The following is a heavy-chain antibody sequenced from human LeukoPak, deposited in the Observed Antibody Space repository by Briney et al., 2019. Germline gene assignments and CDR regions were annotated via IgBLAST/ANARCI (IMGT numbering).Heavy chain of an antibody. CDR2: IYSGGST. Sequence: TGGSLRLSCAASGFTVSSNYMSWVRQAPGKGLEWVSVIYSGGSTYYADSVKGRFTISRDNSKNTLYLQMNSLRAEDTAVYYCARGRATVTPLDIWGQGTMVTVSS. V-gene: IGHV3-66*02. D-gene: IGHD4-11*01. CDR1: GFTVSSNY. J-gene: IGHJ3*02. CDR3: ARGRATVTPLDI.